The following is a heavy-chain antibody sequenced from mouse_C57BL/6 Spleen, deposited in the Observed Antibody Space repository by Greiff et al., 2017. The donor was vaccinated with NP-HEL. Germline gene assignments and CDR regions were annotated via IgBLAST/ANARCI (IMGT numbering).Heavy chain of an antibody. V-gene: IGHV1-82*01. CDR2: IYPGDGDT. Sequence: VQLQQSGPELVKPGASVKISCKASGYAFSSSWMNWVKQRPGQGLEWIGRIYPGDGDTNYNGQFQGQATLTADKSSSTAYMQLSSLTSEDAAVYFCARQEVYYGSSSWFAYWGQGTLVTVSA. D-gene: IGHD1-1*01. CDR3: ARQEVYYGSSSWFAY. CDR1: GYAFSSSW. J-gene: IGHJ3*01.